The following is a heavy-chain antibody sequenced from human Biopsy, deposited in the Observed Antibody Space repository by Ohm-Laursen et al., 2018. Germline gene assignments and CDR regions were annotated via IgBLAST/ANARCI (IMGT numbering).Heavy chain of an antibody. CDR2: VNPDSGVT. D-gene: IGHD2-8*01. Sequence: ASVKVSCKTSGYTFTGYYIHWVRQAPGQGLEWMGWVNPDSGVTNFALKVQDRVTMTRDTSLNTAYLELSRLTSHDTAVYYCAKSHCSNPNCPDDALGVWGQGTVVTVTS. CDR3: AKSHCSNPNCPDDALGV. V-gene: IGHV1-2*02. J-gene: IGHJ3*01. CDR1: GYTFTGYY.